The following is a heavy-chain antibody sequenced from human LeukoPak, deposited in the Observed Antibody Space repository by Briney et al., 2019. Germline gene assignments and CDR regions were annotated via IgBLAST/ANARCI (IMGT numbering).Heavy chain of an antibody. Sequence: SETLSLTCTVSGGSISSGGYYWSWIRQHPGKGLEWIGYIYYSGSTYYNPSLKSRVTISVDTSKNQFTLKLSSVTAADTAVYYCARDSSGYYRRGWYFDLWGRGTLVTVSS. CDR3: ARDSSGYYRRGWYFDL. V-gene: IGHV4-31*03. D-gene: IGHD3-22*01. J-gene: IGHJ2*01. CDR1: GGSISSGGYY. CDR2: IYYSGST.